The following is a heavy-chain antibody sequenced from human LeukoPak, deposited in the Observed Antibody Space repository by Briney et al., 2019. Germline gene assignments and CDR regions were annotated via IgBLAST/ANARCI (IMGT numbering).Heavy chain of an antibody. V-gene: IGHV4-61*08. J-gene: IGHJ3*02. CDR1: GGSISSGGYY. Sequence: PSETLSLTCTVSGGSISSGGYYWSWIRQPQGKGLEWIGYIYYSGSTNYNPSLKSRVTISVDTSKNQYSLKLSSVTAADTAVYYCARTAYYYDSSGYNLHDAFDIWGQGTMVTVSS. D-gene: IGHD3-22*01. CDR2: IYYSGST. CDR3: ARTAYYYDSSGYNLHDAFDI.